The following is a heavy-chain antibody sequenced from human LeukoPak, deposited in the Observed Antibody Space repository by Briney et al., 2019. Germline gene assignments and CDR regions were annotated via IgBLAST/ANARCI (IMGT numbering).Heavy chain of an antibody. CDR2: ISSSSSYI. J-gene: IGHJ4*02. CDR3: ANSVGVVVTAGPTY. D-gene: IGHD2-21*02. CDR1: GFTFSSYS. Sequence: GGSLRLSCAASGFTFSSYSMNWVRQAPGKGLEWVSSISSSSSYIYYADSVKGRFTISRDNSKNTLYLQMNSLRAEDTAVYYCANSVGVVVTAGPTYWGQGTLVTVSS. V-gene: IGHV3-21*01.